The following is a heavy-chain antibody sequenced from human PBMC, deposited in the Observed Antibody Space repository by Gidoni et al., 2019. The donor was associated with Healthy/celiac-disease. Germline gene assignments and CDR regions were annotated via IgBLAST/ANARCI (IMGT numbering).Heavy chain of an antibody. CDR3: ARGGVSMVRGVTFCMDV. CDR1: GGSFSGYY. J-gene: IGHJ6*03. V-gene: IGHV4-34*01. D-gene: IGHD3-10*01. Sequence: QVQLQQWGAGLLKPSETLSLTCAVYGGSFSGYYWSWIRQPPGKGLEWIGEINHSGSTNYNASLKSRITILVDTFKNQFSLKLSSVTAADTAVYYCARGGVSMVRGVTFCMDVWGKGTTVTVSS. CDR2: INHSGST.